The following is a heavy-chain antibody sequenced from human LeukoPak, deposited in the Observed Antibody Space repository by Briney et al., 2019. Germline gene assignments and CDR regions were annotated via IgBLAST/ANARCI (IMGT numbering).Heavy chain of an antibody. CDR1: GGSISSYY. J-gene: IGHJ4*02. CDR3: ARGRNCTNGVCYSSRGRFDY. CDR2: IYYSGST. D-gene: IGHD2-8*01. V-gene: IGHV4-59*12. Sequence: SETLSLTCTVSGGSISSYYWSWIRQPPGKGLEWIGYIYYSGSTNYNPSLKSRVTISVDTSKNQFSLKLSSVTAADTAVYYCARGRNCTNGVCYSSRGRFDYWGQGTLVTVSS.